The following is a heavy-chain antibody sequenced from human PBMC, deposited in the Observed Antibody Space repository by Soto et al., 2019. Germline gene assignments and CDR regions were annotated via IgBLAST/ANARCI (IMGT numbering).Heavy chain of an antibody. CDR3: ARHVNLPLAGTGFDS. Sequence: ASVKVSCKASGYTFASYDIKWVRQATGQGLEWMGWMNPNSGNTGYAQKFQGRVTMTRNTSISTAYMELSSLRSEDTAVYYCARHVNLPLAGTGFDSWGRGTLVTVSS. CDR1: GYTFASYD. CDR2: MNPNSGNT. J-gene: IGHJ4*02. V-gene: IGHV1-8*01. D-gene: IGHD6-19*01.